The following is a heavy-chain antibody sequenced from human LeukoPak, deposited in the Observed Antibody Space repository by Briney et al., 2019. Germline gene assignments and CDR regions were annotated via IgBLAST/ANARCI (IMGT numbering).Heavy chain of an antibody. CDR2: INWNGGST. D-gene: IGHD3-10*01. V-gene: IGHV3-20*04. CDR3: ARALPYYGSGSYRSIYFDY. CDR1: GFTFDDYG. J-gene: IGHJ4*02. Sequence: GGSLRLSCAASGFTFDDYGMSWVRQAPGKGLEWVSGINWNGGSTGYADSVKGRFTISRDNAKNPLYLQMNSLRAEDTALYYCARALPYYGSGSYRSIYFDYWGQGTLVTVSS.